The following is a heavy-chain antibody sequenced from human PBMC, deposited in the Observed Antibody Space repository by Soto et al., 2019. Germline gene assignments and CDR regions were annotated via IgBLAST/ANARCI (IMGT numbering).Heavy chain of an antibody. CDR1: GFTFSAYA. Sequence: EVQLRESGGGLIRPGGSLRLSCAASGFTFSAYAMHWVRQAPGKGLEWVSAASATGGSVYYADAVKGRFTISRDDSKNTLYLQLSRLRAEDTAIYYCAKDGSDRPIDYWRQGTLVTVSA. J-gene: IGHJ4*02. V-gene: IGHV3-23*01. CDR3: AKDGSDRPIDY. D-gene: IGHD2-15*01. CDR2: ASATGGSV.